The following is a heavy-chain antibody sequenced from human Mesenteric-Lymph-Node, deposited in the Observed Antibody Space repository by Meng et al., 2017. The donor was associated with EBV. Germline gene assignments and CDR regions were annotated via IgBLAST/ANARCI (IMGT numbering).Heavy chain of an antibody. CDR1: GYTFNIYT. CDR2: INTDTGNP. V-gene: IGHV7-4-1*02. Sequence: QGKLGQSGAELKKPGASVKVSCKASGYTFNIYTMNWVRQAPGQGLEWMGWINTDTGNPTYAQDLAGRFVFSLDTSVSTAYLQISSLKADDTAVYYCARDSGSYYYYFDYWGQGTLVTVSS. CDR3: ARDSGSYYYYFDY. D-gene: IGHD1-26*01. J-gene: IGHJ4*02.